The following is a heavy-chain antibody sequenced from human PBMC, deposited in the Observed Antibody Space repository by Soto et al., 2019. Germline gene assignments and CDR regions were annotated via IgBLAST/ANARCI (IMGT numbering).Heavy chain of an antibody. Sequence: LSLTCSVSGDSMTDHRPYYYWSWLRQPPGKGLEWIAYIENHGCTECKPSFQSRVTVSLDSSRTQYSLNLRSVTAADTAVYYCAREPLFYDSDGFSWDDAFDIWGQGTMVTV. J-gene: IGHJ3*02. D-gene: IGHD3-22*01. CDR1: GDSMTDHRPYYY. V-gene: IGHV4-61*01. CDR2: IENHGCT. CDR3: AREPLFYDSDGFSWDDAFDI.